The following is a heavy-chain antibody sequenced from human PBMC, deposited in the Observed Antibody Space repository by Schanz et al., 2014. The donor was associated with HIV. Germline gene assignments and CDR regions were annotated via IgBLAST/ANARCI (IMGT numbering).Heavy chain of an antibody. CDR3: AKRGPYTGRYEYFQQ. D-gene: IGHD1-26*01. Sequence: VQLVESGGGLVEPGGSLRLSCEASGFTFSNYAMTWVRQAPGKGLEWVSAISGGSTYYADSVKGRFTISRDNSKNTLYLHMNNLRAEDTALYYCAKRGPYTGRYEYFQQWGQGTLVTVSS. J-gene: IGHJ1*01. CDR1: GFTFSNYA. V-gene: IGHV3-23*04. CDR2: ISGGST.